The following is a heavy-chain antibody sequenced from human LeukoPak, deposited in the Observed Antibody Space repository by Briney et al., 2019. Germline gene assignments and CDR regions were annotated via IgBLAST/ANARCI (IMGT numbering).Heavy chain of an antibody. V-gene: IGHV3-74*01. CDR1: GFTSSSYW. J-gene: IGHJ4*02. D-gene: IGHD3-22*01. CDR3: ARSGWPYYFDY. CDR2: IHSDGSST. Sequence: PGGSLRLSCAASGFTSSSYWMHWVRQAPGKGLVWVSRIHSDGSSTSYADSVRGRFTISRDDAKSTLYLQMNSLRAEDTAVYYCARSGWPYYFDYWGQGTLVTVSS.